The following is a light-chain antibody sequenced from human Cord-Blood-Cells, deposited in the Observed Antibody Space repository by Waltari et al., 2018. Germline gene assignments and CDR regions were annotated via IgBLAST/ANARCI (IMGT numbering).Light chain of an antibody. CDR2: KAS. Sequence: DIQMTQSPSTLSASVGDRVTITCRASQSISSWLAWYQQKPGKAPKLLIYKASSLESGVPSRFSGSGSGTEFTLTISSRQPDDFATYDCQQYKSYPYTFGQGTKLEIK. CDR3: QQYKSYPYT. CDR1: QSISSW. J-gene: IGKJ2*01. V-gene: IGKV1-5*03.